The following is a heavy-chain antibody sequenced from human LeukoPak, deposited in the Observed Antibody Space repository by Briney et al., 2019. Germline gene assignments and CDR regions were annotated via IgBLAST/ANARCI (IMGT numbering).Heavy chain of an antibody. Sequence: ASVKVSCKASGYTFTSYDINWLRQATGQGLEWMGWMNPNSGNTGYAQKFQGRVTMTRNTSISTAYMEQSSLRSEDTAVYYCARSPGSGYYYMGTTNDYWGQGTLVTVSS. D-gene: IGHD3-22*01. CDR1: GYTFTSYD. J-gene: IGHJ4*02. CDR2: MNPNSGNT. V-gene: IGHV1-8*01. CDR3: ARSPGSGYYYMGTTNDY.